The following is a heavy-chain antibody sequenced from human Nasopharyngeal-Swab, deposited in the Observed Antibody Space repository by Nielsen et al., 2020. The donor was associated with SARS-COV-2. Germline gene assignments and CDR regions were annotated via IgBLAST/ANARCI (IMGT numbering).Heavy chain of an antibody. CDR2: INTNTGNP. CDR1: FYTFTSYA. J-gene: IGHJ4*02. V-gene: IGHV7-4-1*02. D-gene: IGHD6-19*01. CDR3: ASGGGWYVGAPYYFDY. Sequence: ASVKVSCKASFYTFTSYAMNWVRQAPGQGLEWMGWINTNTGNPTYAQGFTGRFVFSLDTSVSTAYLQISSLKAEDTAVYYCASGGGWYVGAPYYFDYWGQGTLVTVSS.